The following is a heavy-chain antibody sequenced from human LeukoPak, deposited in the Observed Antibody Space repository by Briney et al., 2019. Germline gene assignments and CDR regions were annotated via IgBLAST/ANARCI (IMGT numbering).Heavy chain of an antibody. D-gene: IGHD1-26*01. CDR3: ASGYSGSYPPN. V-gene: IGHV1-2*02. CDR2: INPNSGGT. Sequence: ASVKVSCKASGYTFTGYYMHWVRQAPGQGLEWMGCINPNSGGTNYAQKFQGRVTMTRDMYIRTAYIEVSRLRSDDTTVYYCASGYSGSYPPNWGQGTLVTVSS. CDR1: GYTFTGYY. J-gene: IGHJ4*02.